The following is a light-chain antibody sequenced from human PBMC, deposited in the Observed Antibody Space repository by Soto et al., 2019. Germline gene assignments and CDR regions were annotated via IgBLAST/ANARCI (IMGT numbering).Light chain of an antibody. CDR2: KAS. Sequence: DMQMTQSPSTLSASVGDRVTITCRASQSISSWLAWYQQKPGKAPKLLIYKASSLESGVLSRFSGSGSGTEFTLTINSLQPDDFATYYCQQYHNYRTFGQGTKVDIK. CDR1: QSISSW. J-gene: IGKJ1*01. CDR3: QQYHNYRT. V-gene: IGKV1-5*03.